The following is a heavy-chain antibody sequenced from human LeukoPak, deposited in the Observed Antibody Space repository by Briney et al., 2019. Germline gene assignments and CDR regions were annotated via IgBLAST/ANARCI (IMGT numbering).Heavy chain of an antibody. CDR2: ISYDGSNK. V-gene: IGHV3-30-3*01. Sequence: GGSLRLSRAASGFTFSSYAMHWVRQAPGKGLEWVAVISYDGSNKYYADSVKGRFTISRDNSKNTLYLQMNSLRAEDTAVYYCARVAPSSGWYVPRNYYYYYGMDVWGQGTTVTVSS. CDR1: GFTFSSYA. D-gene: IGHD6-19*01. CDR3: ARVAPSSGWYVPRNYYYYYGMDV. J-gene: IGHJ6*02.